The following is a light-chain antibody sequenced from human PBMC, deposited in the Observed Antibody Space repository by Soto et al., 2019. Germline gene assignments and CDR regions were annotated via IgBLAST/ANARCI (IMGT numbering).Light chain of an antibody. V-gene: IGKV3-20*01. Sequence: EIVLTQSPGTLSLSPGERATLSCRASQSVNSNYFSWFQQKPGQAPRLLIYGISIRATGIPDRFSGSGSGTEFTLAISRLEPEDFAVYYCHRYGSTPRTFGQGTRLEIK. CDR3: HRYGSTPRT. CDR1: QSVNSNY. J-gene: IGKJ2*01. CDR2: GIS.